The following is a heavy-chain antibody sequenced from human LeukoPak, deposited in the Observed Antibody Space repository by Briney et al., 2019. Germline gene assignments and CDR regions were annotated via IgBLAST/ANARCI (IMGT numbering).Heavy chain of an antibody. Sequence: GGSLRLSCAASGFTFDDYAMHWVRQAPGKGLEWVSLISWDGGSTYYADSVKGRFTISRDNSKNSLYLQMNSLRAEDTALYYCAKDLDSSRWYGGGYWGQGTLVTVSS. CDR3: AKDLDSSRWYGGGY. CDR2: ISWDGGST. J-gene: IGHJ4*02. D-gene: IGHD6-13*01. V-gene: IGHV3-43D*03. CDR1: GFTFDDYA.